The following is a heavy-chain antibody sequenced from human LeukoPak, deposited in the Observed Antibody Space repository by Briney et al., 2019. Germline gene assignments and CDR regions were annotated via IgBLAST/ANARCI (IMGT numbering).Heavy chain of an antibody. J-gene: IGHJ5*02. V-gene: IGHV3-23*01. Sequence: QAGGSLRLSCVASGFTFSSFAMIWVRQAPGKGLEWVSAISGSGDSTFYADSVKGRFTISRDNSKNTLYLRMNSLRAGDTAAYYCAKEWRGDGYLPKPLSPWGQGTLVTVSS. CDR2: ISGSGDST. CDR1: GFTFSSFA. CDR3: AKEWRGDGYLPKPLSP. D-gene: IGHD5-24*01.